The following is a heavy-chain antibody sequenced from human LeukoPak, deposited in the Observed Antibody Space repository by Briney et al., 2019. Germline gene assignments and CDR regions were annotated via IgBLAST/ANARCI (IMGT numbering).Heavy chain of an antibody. D-gene: IGHD7-27*01. CDR2: IHYSGYT. V-gene: IGHV4-59*01. J-gene: IGHJ2*01. Sequence: PSETLSLTCAVSGGSISNYYCSWIRQPPGKGLEWLGYIHYSGYTNYNPSLKSRVTISVDTSKNQFSLNLSSVTAADTAVDYCARHWGSDWYFGLWGRGTLVTVSS. CDR3: ARHWGSDWYFGL. CDR1: GGSISNYY.